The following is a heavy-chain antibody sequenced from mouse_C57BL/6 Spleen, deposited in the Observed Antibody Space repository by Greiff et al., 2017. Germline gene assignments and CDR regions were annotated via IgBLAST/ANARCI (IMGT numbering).Heavy chain of an antibody. CDR1: GYTFTEYT. D-gene: IGHD1-1*01. J-gene: IGHJ2*01. Sequence: VQLQQSGAELVKPGASVKLSCKASGYTFTEYTIHWVKQRSGQGLEWIGWFYPGSGSIKYNEKFKGKATLTAYKSSSTVYMDLSRLTSEDSAVYFGAKHEDPVVEYYFDYWGQGTTLTVSS. CDR2: FYPGSGSI. V-gene: IGHV1-62-2*01. CDR3: AKHEDPVVEYYFDY.